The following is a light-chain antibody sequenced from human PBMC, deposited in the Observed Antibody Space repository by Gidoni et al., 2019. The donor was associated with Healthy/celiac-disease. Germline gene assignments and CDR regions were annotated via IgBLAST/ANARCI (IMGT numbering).Light chain of an antibody. J-gene: IGKJ1*01. CDR2: AAS. CDR3: QQYNNWPRT. V-gene: IGKV3-15*01. Sequence: IVMTQSPATLSVSPGDRATLSCRASQSVSSNLAWYQQKPGQAPRLLIYAASTRATGLPARFSGSGSGTEFTLTISSLQSEDFAVYYCQQYNNWPRTFGQGTKVEIK. CDR1: QSVSSN.